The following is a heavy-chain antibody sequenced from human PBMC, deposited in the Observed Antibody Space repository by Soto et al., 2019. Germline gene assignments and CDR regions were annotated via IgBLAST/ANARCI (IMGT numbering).Heavy chain of an antibody. V-gene: IGHV3-66*01. CDR2: IYSGGST. CDR3: AREDGYRGGDAFDI. J-gene: IGHJ3*02. D-gene: IGHD5-12*01. CDR1: GFTVSSNY. Sequence: GGSLRLSCAASGFTVSSNYMSWVRQAPGKGLEWVSVIYSGGSTYYADSVRGRFTISRDNSKNTLYLQMNSLRAEDTAVYYCAREDGYRGGDAFDIWGQGTMVTVSS.